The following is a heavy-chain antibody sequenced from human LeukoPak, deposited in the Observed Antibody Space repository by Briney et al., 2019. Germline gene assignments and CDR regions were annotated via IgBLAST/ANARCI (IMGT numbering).Heavy chain of an antibody. V-gene: IGHV4-4*07. CDR1: GGSISSYY. J-gene: IGHJ6*02. CDR3: ARAYSSSWYYYYGMDV. CDR2: IYTSGST. D-gene: IGHD6-13*01. Sequence: SETLSLTCPVSGGSISSYYWSWIRQPAGKGLEWIGRIYTSGSTNYNPSLKSRVTISVDTSKNQFSLKLSSVTAADTAVYYCARAYSSSWYYYYGMDVWGQGTTVTVSS.